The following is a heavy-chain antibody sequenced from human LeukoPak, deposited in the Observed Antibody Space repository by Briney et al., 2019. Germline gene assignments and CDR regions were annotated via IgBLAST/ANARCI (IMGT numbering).Heavy chain of an antibody. J-gene: IGHJ4*02. V-gene: IGHV4-4*08. CDR1: GGSISSYY. CDR2: IYTSGST. Sequence: SETLSLTCTVSGGSISSYYWSWIRQPPGKGLEWIGRIYTSGSTNYNPSLKSRVTISVDTSKNQFSLKLSSVTAADTAVYYCARGGKRDYYGSGSYIDYWGQGTLVTVSS. CDR3: ARGGKRDYYGSGSYIDY. D-gene: IGHD3-10*01.